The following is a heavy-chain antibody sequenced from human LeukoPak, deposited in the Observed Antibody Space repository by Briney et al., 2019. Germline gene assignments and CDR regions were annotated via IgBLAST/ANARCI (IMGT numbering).Heavy chain of an antibody. J-gene: IGHJ4*02. V-gene: IGHV3-23*01. CDR2: ISGSGGST. CDR3: AKDRVYYYDSSGYFDY. CDR1: GFTFSSYW. Sequence: PGGSLRLSCAASGFTFSSYWMHWVRQAPGKGLEWVSTISGSGGSTYYADSVKGRFTISRDNSKNTLYLQMSSLRAEDTAVYYCAKDRVYYYDSSGYFDYWGQGTLVTVSS. D-gene: IGHD3-22*01.